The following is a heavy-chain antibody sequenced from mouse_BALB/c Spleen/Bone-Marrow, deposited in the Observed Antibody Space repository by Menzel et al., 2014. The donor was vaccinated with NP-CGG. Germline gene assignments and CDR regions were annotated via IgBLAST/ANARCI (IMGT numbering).Heavy chain of an antibody. CDR3: TTLARTNFDY. J-gene: IGHJ2*01. D-gene: IGHD3-1*01. CDR1: GYTFSNYW. CDR2: IYPGNSDT. Sequence: EVKLLESGTVLARPGAAVKMFCKASGYTFSNYWMHWVKQRPGQGLEWIGTIYPGNSDTTYNQKFKGKAKLAAVTSTSTAYMDLSSLTNEDSAVYYCTTLARTNFDYWGQGTTLTVSS. V-gene: IGHV1-5*01.